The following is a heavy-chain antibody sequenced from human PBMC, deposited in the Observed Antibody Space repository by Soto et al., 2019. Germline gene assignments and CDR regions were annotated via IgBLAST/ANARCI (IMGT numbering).Heavy chain of an antibody. CDR3: ARETGYRSGWRQDY. CDR1: GFTFSSYW. Sequence: EVQLVESGGGLVQPGGSLRLSCAASGFTFSSYWMHWVRQAPGKGLVWVSRINSDGSSISYADSVKGRFTISRDNAKNTLYLQMNSRRAEDTAVYYCARETGYRSGWRQDYWGPGTLVAVSS. CDR2: INSDGSSI. D-gene: IGHD6-19*01. J-gene: IGHJ4*02. V-gene: IGHV3-74*01.